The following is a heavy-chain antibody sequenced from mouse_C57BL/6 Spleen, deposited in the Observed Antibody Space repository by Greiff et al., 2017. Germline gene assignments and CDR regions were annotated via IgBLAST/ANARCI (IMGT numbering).Heavy chain of an antibody. CDR1: GYTFTSYW. J-gene: IGHJ3*01. CDR3: ARGWNYYGSRTWFAY. CDR2: IDPTSGGT. Sequence: QVQLKQPGAELVKPGASVKLSCKASGYTFTSYWMHWVKQRPGRGLEWIGRIDPTSGGTKYNEKFKSKATLTVDKPSSTAYMQRSRLTSEDSAVYYCARGWNYYGSRTWFAYWGQGTLVTVSA. D-gene: IGHD1-1*01. V-gene: IGHV1-72*01.